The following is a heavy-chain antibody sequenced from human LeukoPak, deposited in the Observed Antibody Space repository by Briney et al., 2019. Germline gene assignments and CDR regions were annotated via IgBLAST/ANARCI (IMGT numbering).Heavy chain of an antibody. V-gene: IGHV3-33*01. Sequence: GGSLRLSCAASGFTFNSYGIHWVRQAPGKGLEWVAFIWYDGSNKYYADSVKGRITISRDNSKSTLYLQMNSLRAGDTAVYYCARDRTTRGFDYWGQGTLVTVSS. CDR1: GFTFNSYG. D-gene: IGHD4-17*01. CDR3: ARDRTTRGFDY. J-gene: IGHJ4*02. CDR2: IWYDGSNK.